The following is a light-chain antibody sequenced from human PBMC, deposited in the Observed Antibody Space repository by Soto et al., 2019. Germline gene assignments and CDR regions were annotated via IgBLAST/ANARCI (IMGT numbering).Light chain of an antibody. Sequence: QSALTQPPSASGSPGQSVTISCTGTSSDVGGYNCGSWYQQHPGKAPKLMIYEVSKRPSGVPDRFSGSKSGNTASLTVSGLQAEDEADYYCSSYAGSNTVVFGGGTKLTVL. CDR3: SSYAGSNTVV. V-gene: IGLV2-8*01. J-gene: IGLJ2*01. CDR2: EVS. CDR1: SSDVGGYNC.